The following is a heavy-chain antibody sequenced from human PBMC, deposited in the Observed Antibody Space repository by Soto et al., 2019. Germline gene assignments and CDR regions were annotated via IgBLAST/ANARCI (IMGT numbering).Heavy chain of an antibody. CDR3: ARLGGYFSSFPDK. CDR1: GYTFTTYP. Sequence: QIHLVQSGAEVRKPGASVRVSCKTSGYTFTTYPITWVRQALGLGPEWMGWISTHSGNTSYAQKFQGRVTMITDTSTTTTYMEMRSLRSDDTAMYYCARLGGYFSSFPDKWGQGTLVTVSS. D-gene: IGHD6-6*01. CDR2: ISTHSGNT. J-gene: IGHJ4*02. V-gene: IGHV1-18*01.